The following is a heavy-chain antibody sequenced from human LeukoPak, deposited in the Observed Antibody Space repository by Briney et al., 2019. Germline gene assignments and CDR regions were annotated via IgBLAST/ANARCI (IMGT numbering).Heavy chain of an antibody. CDR3: VRGGTLVRGVTLLSGMDV. V-gene: IGHV1-8*01. Sequence: ASVKVSCKTSGYTFANYDINWVRQATGQGLEWMEWMNPNSGNTGFAQNFQGRLTMTRDTSISTAYMDLSSLRSEDTAVYFCVRGGTLVRGVTLLSGMDVWGQGTTVTVSS. J-gene: IGHJ6*02. D-gene: IGHD3-10*01. CDR2: MNPNSGNT. CDR1: GYTFANYD.